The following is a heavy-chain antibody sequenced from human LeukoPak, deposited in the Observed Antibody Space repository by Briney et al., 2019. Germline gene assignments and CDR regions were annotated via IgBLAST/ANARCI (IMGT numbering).Heavy chain of an antibody. CDR1: GFTFISYN. J-gene: IGHJ3*02. D-gene: IGHD3-10*01. Sequence: TGGSLRLSCAASGFTFISYNMNWVRQAPGKGLEWVAVISGDGSKIYYADSVKGRFTISRDNSKNTLYLQMNSLRAEDTAVYYCAKDQGVRGVIIVGVAFDIWGQGTMVTVSS. V-gene: IGHV3-30*18. CDR2: ISGDGSKI. CDR3: AKDQGVRGVIIVGVAFDI.